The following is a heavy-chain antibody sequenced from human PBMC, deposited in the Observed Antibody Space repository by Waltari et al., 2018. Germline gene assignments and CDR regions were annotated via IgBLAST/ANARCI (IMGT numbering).Heavy chain of an antibody. CDR2: IRSRFKGDAT. J-gene: IGHJ4*02. D-gene: IGHD7-27*01. V-gene: IGHV3-73*01. CDR3: IRPFEMGID. CDR1: GPIIRYYA. Sequence: EVQLVESGGALVQPGGSLKLSCSASGPIIRYYAIHWVRPASGKGPEWVGRIRSRFKGDATAYGESVQGRFTISRDDSKNTVYLEMNSLKTDDTAVYYCIRPFEMGIDWGQGTLVTVSS.